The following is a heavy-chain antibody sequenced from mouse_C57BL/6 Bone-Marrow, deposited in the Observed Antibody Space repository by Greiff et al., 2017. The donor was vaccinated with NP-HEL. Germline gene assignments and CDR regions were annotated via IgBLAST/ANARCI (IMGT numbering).Heavy chain of an antibody. CDR1: GYTFTSYW. J-gene: IGHJ3*01. V-gene: IGHV1-5*01. CDR3: TRVRGYYYGSSPWFAY. D-gene: IGHD1-1*01. Sequence: EVMLVESGTVLARPGASVKMSCKTSGYTFTSYWMHWVKQRPGQGLEWIGAIYPGNSDTSYNQKFKGKAKLTAVTSASTAYMELSSLTNEDSAVYYCTRVRGYYYGSSPWFAYWGQGTLVTVSA. CDR2: IYPGNSDT.